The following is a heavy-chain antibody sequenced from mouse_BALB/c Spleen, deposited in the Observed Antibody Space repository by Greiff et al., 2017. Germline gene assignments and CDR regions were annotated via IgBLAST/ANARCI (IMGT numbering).Heavy chain of an antibody. J-gene: IGHJ3*01. Sequence: VQLQQSGAELVRSGASVKLSCTASGFNIKDYYMHWVKQRPEQGLEWIGWIDPENGDTEYAPKFQGKATMTADTSSNTAYLQLSSLSSEDTAVYYCNGNYDGYEGTWFAYWGQGTLVTVSA. CDR3: NGNYDGYEGTWFAY. D-gene: IGHD2-3*01. CDR1: GFNIKDYY. CDR2: IDPENGDT. V-gene: IGHV14-4*02.